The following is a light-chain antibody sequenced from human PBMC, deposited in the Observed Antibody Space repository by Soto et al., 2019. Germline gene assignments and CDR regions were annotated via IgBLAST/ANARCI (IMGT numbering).Light chain of an antibody. J-gene: IGKJ2*01. CDR1: QSVSSNY. CDR3: QQYGSSPPYT. V-gene: IGKV3-20*01. Sequence: EIVLTQSPGTLSLSPGERATLSCMASQSVSSNYLAWYQQKPGQAPRLLIYGASSRATGIPDRFSGSGSGTDFTITISRLEPEDFAVYYCQQYGSSPPYTFGQGTKLEIK. CDR2: GAS.